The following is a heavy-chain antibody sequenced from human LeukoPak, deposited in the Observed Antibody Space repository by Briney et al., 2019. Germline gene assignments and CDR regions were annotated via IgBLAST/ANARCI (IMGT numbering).Heavy chain of an antibody. V-gene: IGHV1-2*02. J-gene: IGHJ6*03. Sequence: ASVKVSCKASGYTFTGYYMHWVRQAPGQGLEGMGWVNPNSGGTNYAQKFQGRVTMTRDTSISTAYMELSRLRSDDTAVYYCARGNDGWPHYYYYFMDVWGKGTTVTVSS. D-gene: IGHD1-1*01. CDR1: GYTFTGYY. CDR3: ARGNDGWPHYYYYFMDV. CDR2: VNPNSGGT.